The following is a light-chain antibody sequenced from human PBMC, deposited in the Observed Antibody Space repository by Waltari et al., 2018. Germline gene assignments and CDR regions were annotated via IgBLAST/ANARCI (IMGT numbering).Light chain of an antibody. Sequence: QSVLPQPPSASGPPGRRDTISCSGTIYNLGITNVNWYQQFPGTAPKLLIFSTTQRPSGVPDRFSASKSGTSASLAINGLQAADEADYYCGAWDDGVKEWVFGGGTKLTVL. CDR2: STT. V-gene: IGLV1-44*01. CDR1: IYNLGITN. CDR3: GAWDDGVKEWV. J-gene: IGLJ3*02.